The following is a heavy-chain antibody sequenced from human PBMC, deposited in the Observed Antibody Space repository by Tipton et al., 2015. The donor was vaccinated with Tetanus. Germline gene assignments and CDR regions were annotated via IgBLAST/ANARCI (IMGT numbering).Heavy chain of an antibody. CDR1: DESISSSSYY. D-gene: IGHD3-10*01. V-gene: IGHV4-31*03. J-gene: IGHJ6*02. CDR3: ARDRGVRGGYYYYHGMDV. CDR2: ISNSGST. Sequence: TLSLTCTVSDESISSSSYYWGWIRQHPGEGLEWIGYISNSGSTYYNPSLKSRVTISVDTSQKQISLKVNSVTAADTAVYYCARDRGVRGGYYYYHGMDVWGQGTTVTVSS.